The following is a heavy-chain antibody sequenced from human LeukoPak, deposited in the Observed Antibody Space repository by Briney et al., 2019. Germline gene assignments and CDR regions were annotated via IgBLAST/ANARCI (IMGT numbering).Heavy chain of an antibody. CDR1: GFTFSSYA. D-gene: IGHD6-19*01. Sequence: GGSLRLSCAPSGFTFSSYAMSWVRQAPGRGLEWVSGISGSGASTYYADSVKGRFTIYRDNSKNTLYLQMDNQRPEDTAMYYCAKDESHSSGWYYFDYWGQGTLVTVSS. CDR2: ISGSGAST. J-gene: IGHJ4*02. CDR3: AKDESHSSGWYYFDY. V-gene: IGHV3-23*01.